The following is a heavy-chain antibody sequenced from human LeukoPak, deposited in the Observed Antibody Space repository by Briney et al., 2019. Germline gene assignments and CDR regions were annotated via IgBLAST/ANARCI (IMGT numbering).Heavy chain of an antibody. Sequence: GASVKVSCKASGGTFSSYAISWVRQAPGQGLEWMGGIIPIFGTANYAQKFQGRVTITADESTSTAYMELSSLRSEDTAVYYCATEKGATNTIFGVVHDLYFDYWGQGTLVTVSS. J-gene: IGHJ4*02. D-gene: IGHD3-3*01. CDR3: ATEKGATNTIFGVVHDLYFDY. CDR2: IIPIFGTA. CDR1: GGTFSSYA. V-gene: IGHV1-69*13.